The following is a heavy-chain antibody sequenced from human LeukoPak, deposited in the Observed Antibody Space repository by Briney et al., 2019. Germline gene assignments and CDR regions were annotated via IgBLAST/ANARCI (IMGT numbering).Heavy chain of an antibody. D-gene: IGHD6-13*01. Sequence: SETLSLTCTVSGYSISSGFYWGWIRQPPGKGLEWIGSIYHSGSTHYNSSLKSRVTISVDTSKNQLSLKLSSGTAADTAVYYCARLGGPQLVLERIYYYYYYMDVWGKGTTVTISS. CDR2: IYHSGST. J-gene: IGHJ6*03. CDR3: ARLGGPQLVLERIYYYYYYMDV. V-gene: IGHV4-38-2*02. CDR1: GYSISSGFY.